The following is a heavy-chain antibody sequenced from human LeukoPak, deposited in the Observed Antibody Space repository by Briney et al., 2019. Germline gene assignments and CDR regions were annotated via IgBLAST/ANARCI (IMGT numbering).Heavy chain of an antibody. CDR3: ARDRGRYYDSRGFYWGYYFHS. J-gene: IGHJ4*02. Sequence: GGSLRLSCAASGFTFSSYAMSWVRQAPGKGLEWVSTISGSGDSTYYADSVKGRFTISRDNSKDTLYLQMSSVRVDDTAVYYCARDRGRYYDSRGFYWGYYFHSWGQGILVTVST. V-gene: IGHV3-23*01. D-gene: IGHD3-22*01. CDR2: ISGSGDST. CDR1: GFTFSSYA.